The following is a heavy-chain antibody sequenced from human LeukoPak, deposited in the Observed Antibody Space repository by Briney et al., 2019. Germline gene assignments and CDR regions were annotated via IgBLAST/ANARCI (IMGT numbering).Heavy chain of an antibody. D-gene: IGHD6-13*01. CDR3: AKDGGRSSRSPPYNWFDP. CDR1: GFSFSTYG. J-gene: IGHJ5*02. CDR2: ISYDGSNK. Sequence: GGSLRLSCAASGFSFSTYGTHWVRQAPGKGLEWVAIISYDGSNKYYADSVKGRFTISGDNSKNTLYLQMNSLRAEDTAEYYCAKDGGRSSRSPPYNWFDPWGQGTLVTVSS. V-gene: IGHV3-30*18.